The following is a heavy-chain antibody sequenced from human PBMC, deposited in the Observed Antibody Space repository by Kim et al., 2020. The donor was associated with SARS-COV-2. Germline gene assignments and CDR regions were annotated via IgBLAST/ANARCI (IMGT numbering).Heavy chain of an antibody. CDR2: T. J-gene: IGHJ4*02. CDR3: ARTVTRVTFDY. D-gene: IGHD4-17*01. Sequence: TNHAQKLQGRVTMTTDTSTSTAYMELRSLRSDDTAVYYCARTVTRVTFDYWGQGTLVSVSS. V-gene: IGHV1-18*01.